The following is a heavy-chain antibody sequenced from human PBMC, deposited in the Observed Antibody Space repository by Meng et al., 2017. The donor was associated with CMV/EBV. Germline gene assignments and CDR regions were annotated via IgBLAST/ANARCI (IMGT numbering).Heavy chain of an antibody. J-gene: IGHJ6*02. CDR3: ARAQVVVVPAAIHYYYYGMDV. Sequence: SVKVSCKASGGTFSSYAISWVRQAPGQGLEWMGGIIPIFGTANYAQKFQGRVTITTDESTSTAYMELSSLRSEDTAVYYCARAQVVVVPAAIHYYYYGMDVWGQGTTVTV. CDR1: GGTFSSYA. V-gene: IGHV1-69*05. D-gene: IGHD2-2*01. CDR2: IIPIFGTA.